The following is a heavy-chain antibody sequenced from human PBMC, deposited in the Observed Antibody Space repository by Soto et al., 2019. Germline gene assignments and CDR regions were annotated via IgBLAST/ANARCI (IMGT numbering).Heavy chain of an antibody. D-gene: IGHD2-15*01. CDR2: IYWDDDK. J-gene: IGHJ6*02. Sequence: ITLKESGPTLVKPTQTLTLTCTFSGFSLSTSGVGVGWIRQPPGKAPEWLALIYWDDDKRYSPSLTSRLTITKDTSKNQVVLTMTNMDPVDTATYYCAHVLVVVANYGMDVWGQGTTVTVSS. V-gene: IGHV2-5*02. CDR3: AHVLVVVANYGMDV. CDR1: GFSLSTSGVG.